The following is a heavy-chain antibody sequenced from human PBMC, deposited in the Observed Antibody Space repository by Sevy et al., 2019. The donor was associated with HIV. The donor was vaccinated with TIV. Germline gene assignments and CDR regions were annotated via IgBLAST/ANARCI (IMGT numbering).Heavy chain of an antibody. CDR1: GYRFTNFG. V-gene: IGHV1-18*01. CDR2: SSGHDGET. CDR3: ARGVDSYGAYYYYMDV. Sequence: ASVKVSCEASGYRFTNFGLSWVRQAPGQGLEWMGWSSGHDGETNYAQRFQGRVTLTTDTSTRTAYMELRSLRSDDTATYYCARGVDSYGAYYYYMDVWGSGTTVTVSS. D-gene: IGHD4-17*01. J-gene: IGHJ6*03.